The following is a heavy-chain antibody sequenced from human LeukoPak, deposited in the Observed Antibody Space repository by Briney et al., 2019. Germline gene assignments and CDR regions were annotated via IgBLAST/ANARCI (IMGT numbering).Heavy chain of an antibody. V-gene: IGHV4-39*01. CDR3: ARGRYSSSWYY. Sequence: SETLSLTCAVSGYSISSGIYYWGWIRQPPGKGLEWIGSVFYGGSTYYNPSLKSRVTISVDTSKNQFSLQLSFLTAADTAVYYCARGRYSSSWYYWGQGTLVTVSS. J-gene: IGHJ4*02. CDR2: VFYGGST. CDR1: GYSISSGIYY. D-gene: IGHD6-13*01.